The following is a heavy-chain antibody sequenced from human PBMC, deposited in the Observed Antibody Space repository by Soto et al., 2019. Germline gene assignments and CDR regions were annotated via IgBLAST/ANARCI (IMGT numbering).Heavy chain of an antibody. J-gene: IGHJ6*02. V-gene: IGHV1-69*06. CDR3: ARDVLGLNYDFWSGYPMDV. Sequence: ASVKVSCKASGGTFSSYAISWVRRAPGQGLEWMGGIIPIFGTANYAQKFQGRVTITADKSTSTAYMELSSLRSEDTAVYYCARDVLGLNYDFWSGYPMDVWGQGTTVTVSS. D-gene: IGHD3-3*01. CDR1: GGTFSSYA. CDR2: IIPIFGTA.